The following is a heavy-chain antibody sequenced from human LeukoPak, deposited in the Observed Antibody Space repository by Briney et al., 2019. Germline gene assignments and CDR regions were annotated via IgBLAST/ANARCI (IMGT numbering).Heavy chain of an antibody. CDR3: AKDLGSGWYIDY. J-gene: IGHJ4*02. D-gene: IGHD6-19*01. Sequence: GGSLRLSCAASGFTFSSYAMSWVRQAPGKGQECVSVIYSGGSTYYADSVEGRFTISRDNSKNTLYLQMNSLRAEDTAVYYCAKDLGSGWYIDYWGQGTLVTVSS. CDR2: IYSGGST. V-gene: IGHV3-23*03. CDR1: GFTFSSYA.